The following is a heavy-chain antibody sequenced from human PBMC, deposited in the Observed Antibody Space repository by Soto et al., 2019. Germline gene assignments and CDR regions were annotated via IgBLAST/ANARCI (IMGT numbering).Heavy chain of an antibody. V-gene: IGHV3-30-3*01. CDR1: GFTFSSYA. CDR3: ARVGLTGDRDY. Sequence: QVQLVESGGGVVQPGRSLRLSCAASGFTFSSYAMHWVRQAPGKGLEWVAVISYDGSNKYYADSVKGRFTISRDNSKNTLYMQMNRLRAEDTAVYYCARVGLTGDRDYWGQGTLVTVSS. D-gene: IGHD7-27*01. CDR2: ISYDGSNK. J-gene: IGHJ4*02.